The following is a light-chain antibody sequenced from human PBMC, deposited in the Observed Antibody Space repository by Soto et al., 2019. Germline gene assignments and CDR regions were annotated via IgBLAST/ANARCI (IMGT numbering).Light chain of an antibody. CDR3: SSYTAGSHYV. CDR1: SSDIGAYNY. V-gene: IGLV2-14*01. CDR2: DVS. Sequence: QSALTQPASVSGSPGQSITISCTGTSSDIGAYNYVSWFQHHPGKAPKLIIHDVSNRPSGVYNRFSGSKSGNTASLTISGLQAEDEADYHCSSYTAGSHYVFGTGTKLTVL. J-gene: IGLJ1*01.